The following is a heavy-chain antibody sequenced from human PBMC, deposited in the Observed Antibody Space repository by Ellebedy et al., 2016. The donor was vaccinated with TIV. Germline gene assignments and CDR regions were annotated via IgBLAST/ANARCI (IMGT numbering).Heavy chain of an antibody. CDR1: GFTFSNAW. D-gene: IGHD5-24*01. Sequence: GGSLRLSCAASGFTFSNAWMNWVRQAPGKGLEWVGRIKSKTDGGTTDYAAPVKGRFTISRDDSKNTLYLQMNSLKTEDTAVYYCARDQGNGYNDYWGQGTLVTVSS. CDR3: ARDQGNGYNDY. V-gene: IGHV3-15*07. CDR2: IKSKTDGGTT. J-gene: IGHJ4*02.